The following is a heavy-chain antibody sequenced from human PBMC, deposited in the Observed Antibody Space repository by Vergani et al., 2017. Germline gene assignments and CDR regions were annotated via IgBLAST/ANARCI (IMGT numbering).Heavy chain of an antibody. CDR3: VKDAGSYENFFDS. Sequence: EVQLLESGGSLKQPGGSVRLSCAASGFPFSTYAMHWVRQAPGKGLEWVSALTGGGGSTYYADSFKGRFIISRDNSRDTLYLQRNSLRPEDTATYYCVKDAGSYENFFDSWGQGTLVTVSS. D-gene: IGHD1-26*01. J-gene: IGHJ4*02. CDR2: LTGGGGST. V-gene: IGHV3-23*01. CDR1: GFPFSTYA.